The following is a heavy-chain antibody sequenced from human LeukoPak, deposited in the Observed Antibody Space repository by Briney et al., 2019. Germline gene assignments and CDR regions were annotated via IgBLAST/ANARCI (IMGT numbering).Heavy chain of an antibody. V-gene: IGHV3-23*01. CDR3: AKDRPYYYDSSGYWPDAFDI. Sequence: GGSLRLSCAASGFTFSSYAMSWVRQAPGKGLEWVSALSGSGGTTYYADSVRGRFTISRDNSKNTLYLQMNSLRAEDTAVYYCAKDRPYYYDSSGYWPDAFDIWGQGTMVTVSS. CDR1: GFTFSSYA. J-gene: IGHJ3*02. CDR2: LSGSGGTT. D-gene: IGHD3-22*01.